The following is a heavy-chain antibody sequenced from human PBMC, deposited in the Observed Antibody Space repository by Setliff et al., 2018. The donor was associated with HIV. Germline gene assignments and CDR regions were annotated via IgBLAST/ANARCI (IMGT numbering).Heavy chain of an antibody. CDR3: ARVQGINITLARGASAGLDV. V-gene: IGHV1-18*01. CDR2: IRADNGHT. Sequence: ASVKVSCKASGYTFSTYGLTWVRQAPGQGLEWMGWIRADNGHTDYAQKFQGRVTMTADTSTSTAYMEIRTLRSDDTAVYYCARVQGINITLARGASAGLDVWGKGTTVTVSS. CDR1: GYTFSTYG. D-gene: IGHD3-10*01. J-gene: IGHJ6*04.